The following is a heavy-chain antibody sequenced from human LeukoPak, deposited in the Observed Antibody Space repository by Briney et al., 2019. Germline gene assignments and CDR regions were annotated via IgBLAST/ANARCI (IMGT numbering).Heavy chain of an antibody. CDR3: ARGRDNADWYFDL. V-gene: IGHV4-59*01. J-gene: IGHJ2*01. CDR1: GVSLSSYY. CDR2: LYYSGTT. Sequence: PSETLSPTCTVSGVSLSSYYWSWIRQPPGKGLEWIGYLYYSGTTNYNPSLKSRVTISVDMSKNQFSLKLSSVTAADTAVYYCARGRDNADWYFDLWGRGTLVTVSS. D-gene: IGHD2-2*01.